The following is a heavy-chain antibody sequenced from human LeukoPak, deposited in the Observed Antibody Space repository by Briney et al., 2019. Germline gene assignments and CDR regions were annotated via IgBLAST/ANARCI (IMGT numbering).Heavy chain of an antibody. D-gene: IGHD2-15*01. Sequence: GSLRLSCAGSGFALKSYSLSWVRQAPGKGLEWVSSISSTSAYIYYADSVKGRFTISRDNVDNVVYLQMNSLGAEDTAVYYCVRGGPSTWSWGQGTLVTVSS. CDR1: GFALKSYS. J-gene: IGHJ5*02. CDR3: VRGGPSTWS. CDR2: ISSTSAYI. V-gene: IGHV3-21*01.